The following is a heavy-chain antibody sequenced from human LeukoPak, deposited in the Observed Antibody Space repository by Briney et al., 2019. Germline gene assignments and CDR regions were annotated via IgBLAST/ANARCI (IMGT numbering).Heavy chain of an antibody. CDR2: ISGSGGST. D-gene: IGHD6-19*01. V-gene: IGHV3-23*01. Sequence: GGSLRLSCAASGFTFSSYAMSWVRQAPGKGLEWVSAISGSGGSTYYADSVKGRFTISRDNSKNTLCLQMNSLRAEDTAVYYCANGQWLADYYFDYWGQGTLVTVSS. CDR1: GFTFSSYA. J-gene: IGHJ4*02. CDR3: ANGQWLADYYFDY.